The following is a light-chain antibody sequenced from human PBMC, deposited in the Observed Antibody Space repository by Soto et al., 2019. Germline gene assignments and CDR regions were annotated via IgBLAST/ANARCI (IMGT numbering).Light chain of an antibody. V-gene: IGLV2-14*01. J-gene: IGLJ2*01. Sequence: QSALTQPASVSGSPGQSITISCTGTSSDVGGYNYVSWYQQHPGKAPKLMIYNVSNRPSGVSNRFSGSKSGNTASLTISGLQAEDVVDYLCSSYTSSSTLVFGGGTKVTVL. CDR1: SSDVGGYNY. CDR2: NVS. CDR3: SSYTSSSTLV.